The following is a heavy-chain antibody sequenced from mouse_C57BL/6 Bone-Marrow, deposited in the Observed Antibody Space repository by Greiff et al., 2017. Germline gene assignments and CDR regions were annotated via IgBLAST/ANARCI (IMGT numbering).Heavy chain of an antibody. D-gene: IGHD2-5*01. CDR3: ARYSKGAWFAY. CDR2: IWTGGGT. V-gene: IGHV2-9-1*01. Sequence: QVQLKESGPGLVAPSQCLYISCTVSGFSLTSYAISWVRQPPGKGLEWLGVIWTGGGTNYNSALKSSLSISKDNSKSQVSLKMNSLQTDDTARYYCARYSKGAWFAYWGQGTVVTVSA. J-gene: IGHJ3*01. CDR1: GFSLTSYA.